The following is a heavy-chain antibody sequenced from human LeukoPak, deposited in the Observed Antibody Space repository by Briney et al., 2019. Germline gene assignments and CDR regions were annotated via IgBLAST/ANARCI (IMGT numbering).Heavy chain of an antibody. D-gene: IGHD2-2*01. V-gene: IGHV4-39*07. Sequence: SETLSLTCSVSGGSFSLSYYYWGWIRQPPGKALEWFGSVYYSGTTSYHPSLNSRATISVDTSKNQFSLKLSSVPAADTAVYYFARGRTGYQLLPTKRDYSYNYMDVWDKGTTVTVSS. CDR2: VYYSGTT. J-gene: IGHJ6*03. CDR3: ARGRTGYQLLPTKRDYSYNYMDV. CDR1: GGSFSLSYYY.